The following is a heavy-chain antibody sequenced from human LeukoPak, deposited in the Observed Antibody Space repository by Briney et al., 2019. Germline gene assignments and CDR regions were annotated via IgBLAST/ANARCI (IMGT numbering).Heavy chain of an antibody. CDR2: IYYSGST. Sequence: SETLSLTCTVSGASISSYYWSWILQPPGKGLEWIGYIYYSGSTNYNPSLKSRVTISVDTSKNQFSLKLNSVTAADTAVYYCARRRGSNIGTFDYWGQGTLVTVSS. J-gene: IGHJ4*02. CDR1: GASISSYY. V-gene: IGHV4-59*08. CDR3: ARRRGSNIGTFDY. D-gene: IGHD1-26*01.